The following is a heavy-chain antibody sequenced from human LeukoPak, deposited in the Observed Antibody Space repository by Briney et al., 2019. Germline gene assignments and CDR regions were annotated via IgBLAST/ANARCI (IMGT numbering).Heavy chain of an antibody. D-gene: IGHD3-22*01. CDR1: GASMSNYF. V-gene: IGHV4-4*07. Sequence: PSETLSLTCSVSGASMSNYFWNWIRQSAGKGLEWIGRIYSSGTTDYNPSLKSRVTLSVDMSKNQFSLKLKSVTAANTAVYYCARATDSSVNTAFD. CDR2: IYSSGTT. CDR3: ARATDSSVNTAFD. J-gene: IGHJ3*02.